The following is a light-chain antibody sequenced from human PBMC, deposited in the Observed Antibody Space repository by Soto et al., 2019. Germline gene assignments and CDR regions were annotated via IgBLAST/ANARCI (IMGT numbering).Light chain of an antibody. CDR2: SNN. V-gene: IGLV1-44*01. CDR1: SSNIGSNA. CDR3: AAWDASLNGVL. J-gene: IGLJ2*01. Sequence: QSVLTQPPSASGTPGQRVTISCSGSSSNIGSNAVHWYQQLPGTAPQLLIYSNNQRPSGVPDRFSCSKSGTSASLAISGLQSEDEADYYCAAWDASLNGVLFGGGTKLTVL.